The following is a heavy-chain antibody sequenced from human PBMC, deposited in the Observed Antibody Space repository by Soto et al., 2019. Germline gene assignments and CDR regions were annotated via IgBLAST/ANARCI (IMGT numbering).Heavy chain of an antibody. CDR2: ISSSGSTI. Sequence: QVQLVESGGGLVKPGGSLRLSCAAAGFTFSNYYMSRIRQAPGKGLEWVSYISSSGSTIYYADSVKGRFTISRDNAKNSLYLQMNSLRAEDTAVCYCRLPHRDVGRGYGDYVDYWGQGTLVTVSS. CDR1: GFTFSNYY. D-gene: IGHD4-17*01. J-gene: IGHJ4*02. CDR3: RLPHRDVGRGYGDYVDY. V-gene: IGHV3-11*01.